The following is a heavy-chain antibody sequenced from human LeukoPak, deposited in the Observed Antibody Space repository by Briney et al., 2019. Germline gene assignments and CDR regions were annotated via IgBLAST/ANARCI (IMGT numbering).Heavy chain of an antibody. CDR2: IYHSGST. CDR3: ARVVVVPAAMSYNWFDP. J-gene: IGHJ5*02. Sequence: SETLSLTCAVSGYSISSGYYWGWIRQPPGKGLEWIVSIYHSGSTYYNPSLKSRVTISVDTSKNQFSLKLSSVTAADTAVYYCARVVVVPAAMSYNWFDPWGQGTLVTVSS. CDR1: GYSISSGYY. D-gene: IGHD2-2*01. V-gene: IGHV4-38-2*01.